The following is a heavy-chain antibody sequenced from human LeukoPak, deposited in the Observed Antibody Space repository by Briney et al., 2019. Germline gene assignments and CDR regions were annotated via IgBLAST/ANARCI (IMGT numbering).Heavy chain of an antibody. CDR1: GFTFSSYA. D-gene: IGHD6-13*01. J-gene: IGHJ4*02. CDR3: AKDTGSSWYYFDY. CDR2: ISWNSGSI. V-gene: IGHV3-9*03. Sequence: PGGSLRLSCAASGFTFSSYAMSWVRQAPGKGLEWVSGISWNSGSIGYADSVKGRFTISRDNAKNSLYLQMNSLRAEDMALYYCAKDTGSSWYYFDYWGQGTLVTVSS.